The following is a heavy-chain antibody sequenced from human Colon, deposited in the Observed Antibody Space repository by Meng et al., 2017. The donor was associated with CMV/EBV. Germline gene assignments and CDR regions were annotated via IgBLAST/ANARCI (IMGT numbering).Heavy chain of an antibody. CDR1: GVSISTYY. CDR3: ARNEGRRMGNLITSAFFNYGVDL. J-gene: IGHJ6*02. V-gene: IGHV4-59*01. CDR2: IFYSGST. Sequence: SETLSLTCTVSGVSISTYYLNWIRQPPGKGLEWIGYIFYSGSTNYNPSLKSRVTISLDTSKNQFSLKLSSVTAADTAVYYCARNEGRRMGNLITSAFFNYGVDLWGQGITVTVSS. D-gene: IGHD3-10*01.